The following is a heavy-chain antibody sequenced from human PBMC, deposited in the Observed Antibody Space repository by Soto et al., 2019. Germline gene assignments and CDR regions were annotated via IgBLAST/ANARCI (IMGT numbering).Heavy chain of an antibody. Sequence: EVQLVESGGGLVQPGGSLRLSCAASGFTFSDHYMDWVRQAPGKGLEWVGRIRNKGNSYTTEYAASEKGRFTISRDDSKNSLYLQMHILKTEDPAVYYCARKSLVGATFDYRGQGTLVTVSS. J-gene: IGHJ4*02. V-gene: IGHV3-72*01. CDR1: GFTFSDHY. CDR3: ARKSLVGATFDY. CDR2: IRNKGNSYTT. D-gene: IGHD1-26*01.